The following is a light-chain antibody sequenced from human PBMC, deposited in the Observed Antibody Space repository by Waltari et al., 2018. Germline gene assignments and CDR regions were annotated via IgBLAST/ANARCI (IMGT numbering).Light chain of an antibody. V-gene: IGKV3-20*01. CDR1: QSVCKY. CDR3: QKYVNLPAT. J-gene: IGKJ1*01. Sequence: CRASQSVCKYLAWYQQKPGQAPRLLIYDASTRATGIPDRFSGSGSGTDFSLTISRLEPEDFAVYYCQKYVNLPATFGQGTKVEI. CDR2: DAS.